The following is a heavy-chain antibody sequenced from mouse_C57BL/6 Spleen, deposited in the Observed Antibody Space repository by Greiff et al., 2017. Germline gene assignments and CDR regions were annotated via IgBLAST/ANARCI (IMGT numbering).Heavy chain of an antibody. J-gene: IGHJ1*03. CDR1: GFTFSDYY. CDR3: ARSSSNWYFDV. Sequence: DVKLVESEGGLVQPGSSMKLSCTASGFTFSDYYMAWVRQVPEKGLEWVANINYDGSSTYYLDSLKSRFIISSDNAKNILYLQMSSLKSEDTATDCCARSSSNWYFDVWGTGTTVTVSS. V-gene: IGHV5-16*01. D-gene: IGHD1-1*01. CDR2: INYDGSST.